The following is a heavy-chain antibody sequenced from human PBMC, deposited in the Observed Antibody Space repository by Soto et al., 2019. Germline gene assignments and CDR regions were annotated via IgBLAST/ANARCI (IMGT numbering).Heavy chain of an antibody. CDR1: GFSLTNAKMG. Sequence: QVTLKESGPVLVKPTETLTLTCTVSGFSLTNAKMGVSWIRQPPGKALEWLAHIFSDDEKSYSTSLKSRLTNSKDTSKSQVVLTMTNMDPVDTATYYCARKGILGRLDRYYFDHWGQGTLVTVSS. CDR3: ARKGILGRLDRYYFDH. CDR2: IFSDDEK. J-gene: IGHJ4*02. D-gene: IGHD1-26*01. V-gene: IGHV2-26*01.